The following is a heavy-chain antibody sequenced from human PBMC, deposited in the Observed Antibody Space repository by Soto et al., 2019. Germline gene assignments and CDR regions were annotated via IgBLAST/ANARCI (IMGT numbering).Heavy chain of an antibody. CDR3: ARGKGMEENYYYYGMGV. Sequence: ASVKVSCTASGCSFTTYAMHWLHQYPGQRLEWMGWINGGNGNTKYSQKFQDRVTITRDTSASIANMELSSLRSEDTAVYYCARGKGMEENYYYYGMGVWGQGTTVTVSS. CDR1: GCSFTTYA. J-gene: IGHJ6*02. CDR2: INGGNGNT. D-gene: IGHD1-1*01. V-gene: IGHV1-3*01.